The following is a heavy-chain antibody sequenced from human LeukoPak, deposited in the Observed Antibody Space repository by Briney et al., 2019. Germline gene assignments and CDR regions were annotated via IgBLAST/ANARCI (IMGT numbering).Heavy chain of an antibody. Sequence: GGSLRLSCAASGFTFSDYYMSWIRQAPGKGLEWVSYISSSGSTIYYADSVKGRFTISRDNAKNSLYLQMNSLRAEDTAVYCCARDCGGDCYVYYYYYGMDVWGRGTTVTVS. J-gene: IGHJ6*02. CDR1: GFTFSDYY. D-gene: IGHD2-21*02. CDR3: ARDCGGDCYVYYYYYGMDV. CDR2: ISSSGSTI. V-gene: IGHV3-11*01.